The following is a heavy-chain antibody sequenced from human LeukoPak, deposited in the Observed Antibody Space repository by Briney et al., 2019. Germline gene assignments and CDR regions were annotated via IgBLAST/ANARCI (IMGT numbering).Heavy chain of an antibody. CDR3: AKDHNYGSGSYSPDY. J-gene: IGHJ4*02. D-gene: IGHD3-10*01. CDR1: GFTFSSYG. CDR2: IRYDGSNK. V-gene: IGHV3-30*02. Sequence: PGGSLRLSCAASGFTFSSYGMHWVRQAPGKGLEWVAFIRYDGSNKYYADSVKGRFTISRDNSKNTLYLQMNSLRAEDTAVYYCAKDHNYGSGSYSPDYWGQGTLVTVSS.